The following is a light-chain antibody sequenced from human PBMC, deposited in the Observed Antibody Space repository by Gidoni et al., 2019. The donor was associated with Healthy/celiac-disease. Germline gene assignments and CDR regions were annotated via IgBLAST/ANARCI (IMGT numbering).Light chain of an antibody. Sequence: EIVLTQSPATLSLSPGERATLPCRASQRVSSYLAWYQQKPGQAPRLLIYDASNRATGIPARFSGSGSGTDFTLTISSLEPEDFAVYYCQQRSNWSFGQGTRLEIK. CDR3: QQRSNWS. CDR1: QRVSSY. V-gene: IGKV3-11*01. J-gene: IGKJ5*01. CDR2: DAS.